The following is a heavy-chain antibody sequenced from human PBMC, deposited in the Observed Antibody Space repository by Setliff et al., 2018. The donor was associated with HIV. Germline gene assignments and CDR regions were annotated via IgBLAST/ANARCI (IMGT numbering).Heavy chain of an antibody. D-gene: IGHD3-22*01. CDR1: GGSASNSRYY. Sequence: SETLSLTCTVSGGSASNSRYYWAWIRQPPGRGLEYIGSIHYNEKTYYNPSLKSRVTISIDTSKNQFSLNLTSVTAADTAVYYCASRVYYYDSNNFLREEGFDPWGQGTLVTVSS. J-gene: IGHJ5*02. V-gene: IGHV4-39*01. CDR3: ASRVYYYDSNNFLREEGFDP. CDR2: IHYNEKT.